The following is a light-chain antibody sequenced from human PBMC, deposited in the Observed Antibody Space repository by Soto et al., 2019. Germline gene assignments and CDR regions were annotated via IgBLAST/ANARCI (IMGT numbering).Light chain of an antibody. J-gene: IGKJ2*01. CDR1: QSVSRN. Sequence: EIVMTQSPATLSLSPGERATLSCRASQSVSRNLAWYQQKPGQPPRLLIYDASTRATGVPARFGGSGSGTEFTLIISGLQSEDFSVYYCQQYGDWPPDTFGQGTKVEI. V-gene: IGKV3-15*01. CDR3: QQYGDWPPDT. CDR2: DAS.